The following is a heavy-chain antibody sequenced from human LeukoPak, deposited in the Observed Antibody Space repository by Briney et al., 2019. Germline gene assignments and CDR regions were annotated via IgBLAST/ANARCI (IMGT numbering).Heavy chain of an antibody. Sequence: ASVKVSCKASGYIFTSYAISWVRQAPGQGLEWMGWISAYNGYTKYAQKLQGRVTMTTDTSTSTAYMELRSLRSDDTAVYYCARDPGWHWFDPWGQGTLVIVSS. V-gene: IGHV1-18*01. CDR3: ARDPGWHWFDP. CDR1: GYIFTSYA. CDR2: ISAYNGYT. D-gene: IGHD3-9*01. J-gene: IGHJ5*02.